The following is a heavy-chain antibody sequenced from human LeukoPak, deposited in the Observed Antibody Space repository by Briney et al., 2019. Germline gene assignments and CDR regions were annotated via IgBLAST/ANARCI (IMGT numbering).Heavy chain of an antibody. CDR1: GGSFSGYY. CDR2: INHSGST. D-gene: IGHD3-22*01. CDR3: ARERDYYDRMNAFDI. Sequence: PSETLSLTCAVYGGSFSGYYWSWIRQPPGKGLEWIGEINHSGSTNYNPSLKSRVTISVDTSKNQFSLKLSSVTAADTAVYYCARERDYYDRMNAFDIWGQGTMVTVSS. V-gene: IGHV4-34*01. J-gene: IGHJ3*02.